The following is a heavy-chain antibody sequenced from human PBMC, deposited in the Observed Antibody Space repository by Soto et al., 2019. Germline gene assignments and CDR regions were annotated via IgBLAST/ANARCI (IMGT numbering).Heavy chain of an antibody. D-gene: IGHD3-16*01. Sequence: ASVKVSCKTSAYNFRDYYMHWVRQAPGQGLEWMGTINPYDGGTNYAQKVQGRVIMTRDTSTKTIYMELNSLRSEDTAVYYCAREVPGGYYFDSWGRGTLVTVSS. V-gene: IGHV1-46*01. CDR3: AREVPGGYYFDS. CDR1: AYNFRDYY. CDR2: INPYDGGT. J-gene: IGHJ4*02.